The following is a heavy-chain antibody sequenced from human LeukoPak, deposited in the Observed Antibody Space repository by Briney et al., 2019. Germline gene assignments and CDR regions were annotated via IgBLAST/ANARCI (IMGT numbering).Heavy chain of an antibody. V-gene: IGHV4-39*01. D-gene: IGHD3-22*01. Sequence: PSETLSLTCTVSGGSISSSGYYWGWIRQPPGKGLEWIGSISSGGSTHYIPSLKSRVTISVDTPKNQFPLKLSSVTAADTAVYYCARRSYDGSGYYYVDYWGQGTLVTVSS. CDR2: ISSGGST. CDR3: ARRSYDGSGYYYVDY. CDR1: GGSISSSGYY. J-gene: IGHJ4*02.